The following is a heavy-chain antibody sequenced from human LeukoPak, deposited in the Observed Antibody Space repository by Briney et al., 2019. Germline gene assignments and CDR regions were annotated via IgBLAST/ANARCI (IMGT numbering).Heavy chain of an antibody. CDR3: ARDYIVVVVAATPDYYGMDV. V-gene: IGHV4-39*07. J-gene: IGHJ6*02. CDR2: IYYSGST. Sequence: PSETLSLTCTVSGGSISSTTYHWGWMRQPPGKGLEWIGSIYYSGSTYYNPSLKSRVTISVDTSKNQFSLKLSSVTAADTAVYYCARDYIVVVVAATPDYYGMDVWGQGTTVTVSS. CDR1: GGSISSTTYH. D-gene: IGHD2-15*01.